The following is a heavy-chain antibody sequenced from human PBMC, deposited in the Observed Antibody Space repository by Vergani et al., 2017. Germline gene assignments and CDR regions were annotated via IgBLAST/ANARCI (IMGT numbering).Heavy chain of an antibody. V-gene: IGHV3-23*03. CDR3: AKGSRVGVLMVYANDYYYYMDV. D-gene: IGHD2-8*01. Sequence: EVQLLESGGGLVQPGGSLRLSCAASGFTFSSYAMSWVRQAPGKGLEWVSVIYSGGSSPYYADYVKGRFTISRDNSKNTLYLQMNRLRAEDTAVYYCAKGSRVGVLMVYANDYYYYMDVWGKGTTVTVSS. J-gene: IGHJ6*03. CDR1: GFTFSSYA. CDR2: IYSGGSSP.